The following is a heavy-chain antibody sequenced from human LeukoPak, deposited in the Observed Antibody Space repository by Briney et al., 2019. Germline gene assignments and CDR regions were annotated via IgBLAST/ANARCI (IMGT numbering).Heavy chain of an antibody. CDR1: GGSISSGGYY. CDR2: IYYSGST. CDR3: ARSYGSGSHFDY. V-gene: IGHV4-31*03. J-gene: IGHJ4*02. Sequence: PSQTLSLTCTVSGGSISSGGYYWSWIRQHPGKGLEWIGYIYYSGSTYYNPSLKSRVTISVDTSKNQFSLELSSVTAADTAVYYCARSYGSGSHFDYWGQGTLVTVSS. D-gene: IGHD3-10*01.